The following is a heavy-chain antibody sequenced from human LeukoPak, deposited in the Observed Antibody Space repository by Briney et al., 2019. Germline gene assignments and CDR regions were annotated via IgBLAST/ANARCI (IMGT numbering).Heavy chain of an antibody. V-gene: IGHV5-51*01. CDR1: GYRFTSYW. CDR2: IYPVNSDI. D-gene: IGHD1-14*01. CDR3: VRSASLQPLET. Sequence: GESLKISCKRSGYRFTSYWIGCVSQMHEKCLEWMGFIYPVNSDIRYSPSFQGQVTISADKSINTAYLHWSSLQASDTAVYYCVRSASLQPLETWGQGTLVTVSS. J-gene: IGHJ4*02.